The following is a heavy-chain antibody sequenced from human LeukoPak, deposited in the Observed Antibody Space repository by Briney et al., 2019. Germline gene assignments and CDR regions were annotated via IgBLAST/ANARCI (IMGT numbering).Heavy chain of an antibody. J-gene: IGHJ6*02. Sequence: GGSLRLSCAASGFTFSSYAMSWVRQAPGKGLEWVSAISGSGGSTYYADSVKGRFTISRDNSKNTLYLQMNSLRAEDTAVYYCAKDLVGSGYETLSMDVWGQGTTVTVSS. V-gene: IGHV3-23*01. CDR3: AKDLVGSGYETLSMDV. CDR2: ISGSGGST. D-gene: IGHD5-12*01. CDR1: GFTFSSYA.